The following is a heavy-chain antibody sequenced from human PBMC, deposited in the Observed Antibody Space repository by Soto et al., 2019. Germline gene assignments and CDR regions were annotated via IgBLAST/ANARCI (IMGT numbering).Heavy chain of an antibody. J-gene: IGHJ3*02. CDR3: ARGGAAAGTGRGAFDI. CDR2: IIPILGIA. V-gene: IGHV1-69*02. Sequence: GASVKVSCKDSGGTFSSYTSSWVRQATRQGLEWMGRIIPILGIANYAQKFQGRVTITADKSTSTAYMELSSLRSEDTAVYYCARGGAAAGTGRGAFDIWGQGTMVTVSS. CDR1: GGTFSSYT. D-gene: IGHD6-13*01.